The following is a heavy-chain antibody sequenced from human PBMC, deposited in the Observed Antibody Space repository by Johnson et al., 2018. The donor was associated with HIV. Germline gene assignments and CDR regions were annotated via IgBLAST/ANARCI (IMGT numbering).Heavy chain of an antibody. J-gene: IGHJ3*02. CDR1: GFTFSTYD. V-gene: IGHV3-13*01. CDR3: ARPRLGELWAFDAFDI. CDR2: IGPAGDT. Sequence: VQLVESGGGLVQPGGSLRLSCAASGFTFSTYDMHWVRQATGKGLEWVSAIGPAGDTYYPGSVKGRFTISRDNSKNTLYLQMNSLRGDDTAVYYCARPRLGELWAFDAFDIWGQGTLVTV. D-gene: IGHD3-16*01.